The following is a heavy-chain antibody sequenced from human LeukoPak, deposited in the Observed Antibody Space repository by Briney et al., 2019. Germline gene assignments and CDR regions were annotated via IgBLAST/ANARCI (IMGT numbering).Heavy chain of an antibody. J-gene: IGHJ3*02. CDR1: GGTFSIYA. V-gene: IGHV1-69*05. CDR2: IIPIFGTA. D-gene: IGHD4-11*01. CDR3: ARGRDSNPRRGAFDI. Sequence: ASVTVSCKASGGTFSIYAISWVRQAPGQGLEWMGGIIPIFGTANYAQKFQGRVTITTDESTSTAYMELSSLRSEDTAVYYCARGRDSNPRRGAFDIWGQGTMVTVSS.